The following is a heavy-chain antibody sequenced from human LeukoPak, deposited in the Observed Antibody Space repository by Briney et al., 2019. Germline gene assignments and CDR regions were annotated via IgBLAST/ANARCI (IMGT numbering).Heavy chain of an antibody. V-gene: IGHV4-59*08. Sequence: PSETLSLTCTVSGGSISSYYWSWIRQPPGKGLEWIGYIYYSGSTNYNPSLKSRVTISVDTSKNQFSLKLSSVTAADTAVYYCARHTPLGSKQWLVHAFDIWGQGTMVTVSS. CDR2: IYYSGST. D-gene: IGHD6-19*01. CDR3: ARHTPLGSKQWLVHAFDI. J-gene: IGHJ3*02. CDR1: GGSISSYY.